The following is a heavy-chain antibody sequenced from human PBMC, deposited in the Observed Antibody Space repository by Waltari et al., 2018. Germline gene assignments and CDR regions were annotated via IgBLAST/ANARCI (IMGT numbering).Heavy chain of an antibody. CDR1: GFTFSSYW. V-gene: IGHV3-7*01. CDR3: ASSLHSSPSDY. D-gene: IGHD6-13*01. CDR2: IKHDGSEK. Sequence: EVQLVESGGGLVQPGGSLRLSCAASGFTFSSYWMSWVRQAPGKGLEWVANIKHDGSEKYYVDSVKGPVTMSTDKAKNSLYLQMNGLSAEDTAVYYCASSLHSSPSDYWGQGTLVTVSS. J-gene: IGHJ4*02.